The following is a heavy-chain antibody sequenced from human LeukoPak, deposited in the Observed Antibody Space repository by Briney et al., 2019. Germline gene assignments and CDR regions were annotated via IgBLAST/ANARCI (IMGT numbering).Heavy chain of an antibody. CDR1: GGSISSSSYY. J-gene: IGHJ2*01. CDR3: ARENPYYYGSGSYTDL. CDR2: IYYSGST. Sequence: SETLSLTCTVSGGSISSSSYYWGWIRQPPGKGLEWIGSIYYSGSTYYNPSLKSRVTISVDTSKNQFSLKLSSVTAADTAVYYCARENPYYYGSGSYTDLWGRGTLVTVSS. V-gene: IGHV4-39*07. D-gene: IGHD3-10*01.